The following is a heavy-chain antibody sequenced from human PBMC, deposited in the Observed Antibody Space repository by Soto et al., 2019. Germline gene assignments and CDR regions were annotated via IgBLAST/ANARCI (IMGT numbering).Heavy chain of an antibody. V-gene: IGHV4-34*01. J-gene: IGHJ4*02. CDR2: VSHTGHT. CDR1: GGSISSFY. D-gene: IGHD6-13*01. CDR3: ARNGGSTWFYFDS. Sequence: TSETLSLTCTVSGGSISSFYWSWIRQPPGKGLEWIGEVSHTGHTNYNPSLKSRVTMTIDTSKNQFFLKLNSVTAADIGMYYCARNGGSTWFYFDSWGQGTVVTVSS.